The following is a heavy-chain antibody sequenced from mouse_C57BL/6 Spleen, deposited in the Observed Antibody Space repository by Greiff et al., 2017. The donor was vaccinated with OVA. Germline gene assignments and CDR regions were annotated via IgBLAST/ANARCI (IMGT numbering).Heavy chain of an antibody. D-gene: IGHD2-3*01. V-gene: IGHV8-12*01. CDR1: GFSLSTSGMG. J-gene: IGHJ3*01. Sequence: QVTLKVSGPGILQSSQTLSLTCSFSGFSLSTSGMGVSWIRQPSGKGLEWLAHIYWDDDKRYTPSLKRRLTISKDTSRNQVFLKITSVDTADTATYYCARREGYDGYYGGFAYWGKGTLVTVSA. CDR3: ARREGYDGYYGGFAY. CDR2: IYWDDDK.